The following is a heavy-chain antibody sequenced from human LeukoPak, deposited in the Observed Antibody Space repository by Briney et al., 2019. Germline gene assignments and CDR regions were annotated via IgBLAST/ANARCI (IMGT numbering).Heavy chain of an antibody. CDR2: IIPIFGTA. V-gene: IGHV1-69*13. CDR1: GGTFSSYA. Sequence: ASVKVSCKASGGTFSSYAISWVRQAPGQGLEWMGGIIPIFGTANYAQKFQGRVTITADESTSTAYMELSSLRSEDTAVYYCATQGWSFYYFDYWGQGTLVTVSS. J-gene: IGHJ4*02. CDR3: ATQGWSFYYFDY. D-gene: IGHD6-19*01.